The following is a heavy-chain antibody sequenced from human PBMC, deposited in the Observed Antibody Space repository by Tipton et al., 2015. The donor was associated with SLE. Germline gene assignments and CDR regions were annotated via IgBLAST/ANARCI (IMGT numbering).Heavy chain of an antibody. D-gene: IGHD6-13*01. J-gene: IGHJ3*01. CDR2: IYNTGST. CDR1: GDSISSGGYY. V-gene: IGHV4-31*03. Sequence: TLSLTCTVSGDSISSGGYYWSWIRQHPGKGLEWIGYIYNTGSTTYRPSLQSRVTISAEPSKNQFTLHLRSVTAADTAVYYCARRTSTYNSSWHDAFDVWSQGTLVTVSS. CDR3: ARRTSTYNSSWHDAFDV.